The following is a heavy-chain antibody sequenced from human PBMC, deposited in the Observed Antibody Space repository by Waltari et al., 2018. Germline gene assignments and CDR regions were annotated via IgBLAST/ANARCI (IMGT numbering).Heavy chain of an antibody. J-gene: IGHJ3*02. CDR1: GFTFSSYS. Sequence: EVQLVESGGGLVQPGGSLRLSCAASGFTFSSYSMNWVRQAPGQGLEWVSYISSSSSTIYYADSAKARCTIAREDAKNTLYLQMNSLGAEDTAVYYCAREDCSSTSCYHAFDIWGQGTMVTVSS. CDR3: AREDCSSTSCYHAFDI. D-gene: IGHD2-2*01. V-gene: IGHV3-48*04. CDR2: ISSSSSTI.